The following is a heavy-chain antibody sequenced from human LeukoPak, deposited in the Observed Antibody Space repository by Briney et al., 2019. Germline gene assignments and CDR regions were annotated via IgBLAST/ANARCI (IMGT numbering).Heavy chain of an antibody. V-gene: IGHV4-34*01. J-gene: IGHJ4*02. D-gene: IGHD3-22*01. Sequence: SETLSLTCAVSRGSFSGYYWSWIRQPPGKGLEWIGEIHHSGSTNYNPSLKSRVTISVDTSKNQFSLKLSSVTAADTAVYYCAREGDSSVYYDYWGQGTLVTVSS. CDR3: AREGDSSVYYDY. CDR1: RGSFSGYY. CDR2: IHHSGST.